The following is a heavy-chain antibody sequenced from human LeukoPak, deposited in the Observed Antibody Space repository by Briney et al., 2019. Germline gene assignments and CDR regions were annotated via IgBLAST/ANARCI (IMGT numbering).Heavy chain of an antibody. J-gene: IGHJ4*02. CDR3: ARGKGDGYNWGYYFDY. D-gene: IGHD5-24*01. V-gene: IGHV3-66*01. CDR1: GFTVSSNY. CDR2: IYSGGST. Sequence: GGSLRLSCAASGFTVSSNYMSWVRRAPGKGLEWVSVIYSGGSTYYADSVKGRFTISRDNSKNTLYLQMNSLRAEDTAVYYCARGKGDGYNWGYYFDYWGQGTLVTVSS.